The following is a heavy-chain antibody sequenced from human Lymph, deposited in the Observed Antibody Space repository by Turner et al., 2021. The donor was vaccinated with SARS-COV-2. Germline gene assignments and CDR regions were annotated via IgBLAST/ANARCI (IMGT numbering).Heavy chain of an antibody. CDR3: AKDGGGYSST. J-gene: IGHJ5*02. V-gene: IGHV3-30*18. Sequence: QVLLVESGGGVVPPGRSLRPSCAASGFTFSSYAMHWVRQATGKGLEWAALKSEDESNKYYADSGKVPFTISRDNSKNTLYLKMNSLRAEDTAVYYCAKDGGGYSSTWGQGTLVTVSS. D-gene: IGHD6-13*01. CDR2: KSEDESNK. CDR1: GFTFSSYA.